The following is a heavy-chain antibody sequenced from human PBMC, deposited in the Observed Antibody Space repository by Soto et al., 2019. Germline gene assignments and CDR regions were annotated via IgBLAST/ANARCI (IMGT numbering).Heavy chain of an antibody. V-gene: IGHV3-9*01. Sequence: GGSLRLSCAASGFTFDDYAMHWVRQAPGKGLEWVSGISWNSGSIGYADSVKGRFTISRDNAKNSLYLQMNSLRAEDTALYYCAKGKHIAVAGTCWFDPWGQGTLVTVSS. CDR2: ISWNSGSI. CDR1: GFTFDDYA. CDR3: AKGKHIAVAGTCWFDP. J-gene: IGHJ5*02. D-gene: IGHD6-19*01.